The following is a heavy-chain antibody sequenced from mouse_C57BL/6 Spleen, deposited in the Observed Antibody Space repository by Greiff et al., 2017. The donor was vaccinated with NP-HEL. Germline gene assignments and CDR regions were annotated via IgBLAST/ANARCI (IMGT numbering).Heavy chain of an antibody. CDR2: INPNNGGT. V-gene: IGHV1-26*01. Sequence: VQLQQSGPELVKPGASVKISCKASGYTFTDYYMNWVKQSHGKSLEWIGDINPNNGGTSYNQKFKGKATLTVDKSSSTAYMELRSLTSEDSAVYYCAAPLITTVVGGDYWGQGTTLTVSS. J-gene: IGHJ2*01. D-gene: IGHD1-1*01. CDR3: AAPLITTVVGGDY. CDR1: GYTFTDYY.